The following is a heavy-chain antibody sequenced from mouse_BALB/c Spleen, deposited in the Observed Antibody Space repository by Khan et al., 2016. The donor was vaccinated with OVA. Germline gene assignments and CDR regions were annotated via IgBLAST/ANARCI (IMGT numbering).Heavy chain of an antibody. V-gene: IGHV3-2*02. CDR1: GYSITSGYA. J-gene: IGHJ2*01. Sequence: VQLKESGPGLVKPSQSLSLTCTVTGYSITSGYAWNWIRPFPGNKLEWMGYISYSGVTSYTQSLKRRISITRDTSKNQFFRQLNSVTTEDTATYYCARGNYYGYDFDYWGQGTTRTVSS. D-gene: IGHD1-2*01. CDR2: ISYSGVT. CDR3: ARGNYYGYDFDY.